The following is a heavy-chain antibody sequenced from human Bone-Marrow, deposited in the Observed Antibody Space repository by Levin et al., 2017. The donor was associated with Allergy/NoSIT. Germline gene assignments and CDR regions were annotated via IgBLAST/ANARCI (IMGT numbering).Heavy chain of an antibody. V-gene: IGHV1-8*01. CDR2: MNPNSGNT. D-gene: IGHD2-8*01. Sequence: GESLKISCKASGYTFTSYDINWVRQATGQGIEWMGWMNPNSGNTGYAQKFQGRVTMTRNTSISTAYMGLSSLRSEDTAVYYCARGRGAGVAFDIWGQGTMVTVSS. CDR3: ARGRGAGVAFDI. CDR1: GYTFTSYD. J-gene: IGHJ3*02.